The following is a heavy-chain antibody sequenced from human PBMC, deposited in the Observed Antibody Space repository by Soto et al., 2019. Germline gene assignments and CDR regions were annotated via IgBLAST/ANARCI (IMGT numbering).Heavy chain of an antibody. CDR2: INHSGST. CDR1: GGSFSGYY. Sequence: SETLSLTCAVYGGSFSGYYWSWIRQPPGKGLEWIGEINHSGSTNYNPSLKSRVTISVDTSKNQFSLKLSSVTAADTAVYYCARDHDYGGKTDYRGQGTLVTVSS. CDR3: ARDHDYGGKTDY. J-gene: IGHJ4*02. V-gene: IGHV4-34*01. D-gene: IGHD4-17*01.